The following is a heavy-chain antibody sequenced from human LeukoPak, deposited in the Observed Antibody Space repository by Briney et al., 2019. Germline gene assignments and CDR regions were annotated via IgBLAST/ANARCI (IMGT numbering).Heavy chain of an antibody. CDR2: IYYSGST. CDR3: ARGSVAGTRGLSEFDY. V-gene: IGHV4-59*01. D-gene: IGHD6-19*01. J-gene: IGHJ4*02. CDR1: GVSISSYY. Sequence: SETLSLTCTASGVSISSYYWSWIRQPPGKGLEWIGSIYYSGSTNYNPSLRSRVTISVDTAKNQFSLKLSSVTAADTAVYYCARGSVAGTRGLSEFDYWGQGTLVTVSS.